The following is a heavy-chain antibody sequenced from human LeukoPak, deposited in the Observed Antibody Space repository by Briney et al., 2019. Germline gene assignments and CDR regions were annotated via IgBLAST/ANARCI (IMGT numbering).Heavy chain of an antibody. CDR1: GFPFSSYA. J-gene: IGHJ6*04. V-gene: IGHV3-23*01. D-gene: IGHD3-10*01. CDR3: AKGCGFGELLSEDYGMDV. Sequence: GVSLSLPCAVSGFPFSSYAKIWVRQAPGKGLEWVSDISGSGGSTYYADSERGRFTIYRDNSKNALSQQMNSLRAEDTAVYYCAKGCGFGELLSEDYGMDVWGKGTTVTVSS. CDR2: ISGSGGST.